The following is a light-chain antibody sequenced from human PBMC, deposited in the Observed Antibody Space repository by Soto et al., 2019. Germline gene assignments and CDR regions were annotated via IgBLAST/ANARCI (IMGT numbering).Light chain of an antibody. Sequence: SALTQPRSVSGSPGQSVTISCTGTSSDVGGYNYVSWYQQHPGKAPKLMIYDVSKRPSGVPDRFSGSKSGNTASLTISGLQAEDEADYYCCSYAGSYLLYVFGTGTKVTVL. CDR2: DVS. V-gene: IGLV2-11*01. J-gene: IGLJ1*01. CDR1: SSDVGGYNY. CDR3: CSYAGSYLLYV.